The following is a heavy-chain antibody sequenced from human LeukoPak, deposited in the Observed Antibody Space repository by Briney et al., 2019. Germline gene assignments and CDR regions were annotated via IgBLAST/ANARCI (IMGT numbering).Heavy chain of an antibody. D-gene: IGHD2-21*02. Sequence: GGSLRLSCAASGFTFSSYGMHWVRQAPGKGLEWGAVISYDGSNKYYADSVKGRFTISRDNSKNTLYLQMNSLRAEDTAVYYCAKGRSYCGGDCSVYIDYWRQGTMVTVSS. CDR3: AKGRSYCGGDCSVYIDY. CDR1: GFTFSSYG. V-gene: IGHV3-30*18. CDR2: ISYDGSNK. J-gene: IGHJ4*02.